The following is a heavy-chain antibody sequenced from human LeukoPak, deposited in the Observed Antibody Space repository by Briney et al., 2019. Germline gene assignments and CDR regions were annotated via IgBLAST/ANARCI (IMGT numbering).Heavy chain of an antibody. CDR2: ITSGTTYI. Sequence: NPGGSLRLSCAASGFTFGDYNMNWVRQSPEKGLEWVSSITSGTTYIYYADSVRGRFTLSRDNAKNSLYLQMNSLRAEDTAVYYCARWPYSSSYYFDYWGQGTLVTVSS. V-gene: IGHV3-21*01. CDR1: GFTFGDYN. CDR3: ARWPYSSSYYFDY. J-gene: IGHJ4*02. D-gene: IGHD6-6*01.